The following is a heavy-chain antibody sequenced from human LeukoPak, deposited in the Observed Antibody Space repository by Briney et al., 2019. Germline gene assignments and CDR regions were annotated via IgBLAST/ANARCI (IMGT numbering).Heavy chain of an antibody. J-gene: IGHJ4*02. D-gene: IGHD4-11*01. Sequence: GGSLRLPCAASGFTFSNSVMSWVRQAPGKGLEWVSLISGSGDNIYYVDSVKGRFTISRDNSKNTLFLQMNSLRTEDTAVYFCARWGNDYSQFDSWGQGTLVTVSS. CDR2: ISGSGDNI. V-gene: IGHV3-23*01. CDR3: ARWGNDYSQFDS. CDR1: GFTFSNSV.